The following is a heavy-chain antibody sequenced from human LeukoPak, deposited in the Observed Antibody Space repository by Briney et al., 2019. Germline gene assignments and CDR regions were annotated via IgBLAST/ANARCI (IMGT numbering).Heavy chain of an antibody. CDR2: IYTSGST. Sequence: SETLSLTCTVSGDSISSYYWSWIRQPAGKGLEWIGRIYTSGSTNYNPSLKSRVTISVDTSKNQFSLKLSSVTAADTAVYYCARHHSVGSSWYVDYWGQGTLVTVSS. CDR3: ARHHSVGSSWYVDY. D-gene: IGHD6-13*01. J-gene: IGHJ4*02. CDR1: GDSISSYY. V-gene: IGHV4-4*07.